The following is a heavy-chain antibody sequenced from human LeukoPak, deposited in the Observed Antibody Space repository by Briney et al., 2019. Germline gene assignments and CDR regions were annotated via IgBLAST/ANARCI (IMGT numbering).Heavy chain of an antibody. CDR3: ARGFVGYYDNSGYRFDY. V-gene: IGHV1-46*01. Sequence: GASVKVSCKVSGYTLTELSMHWVRQAPGQGLEWMGIINPSGGSTSYAQKFQGRVTMTRDMSTSTVYMELSSLRSEDTAVYYCARGFVGYYDNSGYRFDYWGQGTLVTVSS. CDR2: INPSGGST. J-gene: IGHJ4*02. CDR1: GYTLTELS. D-gene: IGHD3-22*01.